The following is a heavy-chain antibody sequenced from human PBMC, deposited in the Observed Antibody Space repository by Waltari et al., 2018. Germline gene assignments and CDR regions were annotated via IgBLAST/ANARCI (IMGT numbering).Heavy chain of an antibody. J-gene: IGHJ4*02. Sequence: EVQLVESGGGLVQPGGSLRLSCAASGFTFSSYSMTWVRQAPGKGLEWVSYISSSRSTIYYADSVKGRFTISRDNAKNSLYLQMNSLRAEDTAVYYCARSGSYGPSMFGYWGQGTLVTVSS. CDR3: ARSGSYGPSMFGY. CDR2: ISSSRSTI. V-gene: IGHV3-48*04. CDR1: GFTFSSYS. D-gene: IGHD1-26*01.